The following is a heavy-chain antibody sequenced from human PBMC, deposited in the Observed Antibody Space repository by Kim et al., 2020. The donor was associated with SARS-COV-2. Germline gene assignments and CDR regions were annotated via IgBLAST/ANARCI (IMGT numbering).Heavy chain of an antibody. Sequence: ASVKVSCKASGYTFSNYYMHWVRQAPGQGLEWVGMINPSGGSTSSALKFQGRVTLTSDMSTSTVYMELTSLISGDTALYYCARDRRLPNYYGMDVWGQGT. CDR1: GYTFSNYY. CDR2: INPSGGST. CDR3: ARDRRLPNYYGMDV. J-gene: IGHJ6*02. V-gene: IGHV1-46*01.